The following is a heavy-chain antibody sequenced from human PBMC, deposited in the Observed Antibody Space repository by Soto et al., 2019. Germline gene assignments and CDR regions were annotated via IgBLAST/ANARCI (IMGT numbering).Heavy chain of an antibody. V-gene: IGHV1-69*04. CDR2: IIPILGIA. CDR1: GYTFTSYN. D-gene: IGHD2-2*02. CDR3: ARDHTRYGWFDP. Sequence: XVKVSCRASGYTFTSYNISWVRPAPGQGLEWMGRIIPILGIANYAQKFQGRVTITADKSTSTAYMELSRMRSEDTAVYYCARDHTRYGWFDPWGQGTLVTVSS. J-gene: IGHJ5*02.